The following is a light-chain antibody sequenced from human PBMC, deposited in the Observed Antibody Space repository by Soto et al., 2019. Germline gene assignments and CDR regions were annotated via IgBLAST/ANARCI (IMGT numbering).Light chain of an antibody. Sequence: EIAMTQSPATLSVSPGETCNLSCRASQSVSSNLAWSQQKPGQAPRLLIYGASTRAIGIPARFSGSGSGTEFTLTISSLQSEDFVVYYCQQYNNWPPTFGQGTRLEIK. CDR2: GAS. CDR3: QQYNNWPPT. V-gene: IGKV3-15*01. CDR1: QSVSSN. J-gene: IGKJ5*01.